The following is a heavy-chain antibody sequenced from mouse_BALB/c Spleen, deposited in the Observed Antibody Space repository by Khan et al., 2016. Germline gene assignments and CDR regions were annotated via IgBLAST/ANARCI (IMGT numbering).Heavy chain of an antibody. CDR2: IDPETGDT. CDR1: GFNIKDYY. J-gene: IGHJ4*01. V-gene: IGHV14-4*02. Sequence: VQLQQSGAELVRSGASVKLSCTASGFNIKDYYMHWVKQRPEQGLEWIGWIDPETGDTEYAPKFQGKATMTADTSSNTAYLQLSSLTSEDTAVYYCNASDYNAMDYWGQGTSVTVSS. CDR3: NASDYNAMDY.